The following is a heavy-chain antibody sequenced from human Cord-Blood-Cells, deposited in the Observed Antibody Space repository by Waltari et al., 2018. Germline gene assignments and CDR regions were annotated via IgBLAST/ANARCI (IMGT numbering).Heavy chain of an antibody. V-gene: IGHV5-51*01. J-gene: IGHJ6*03. CDR3: AASSIAARHDYYYYYMDI. CDR2: TYTADSDT. Sequence: EVKLVQSGAEVKMPGEFLNISCKGSGYSFTSYWLGWGGLMAVQALEWMGVTYTADSDTRHSPCIQGQVTIAADNSSSTAYRQCSSLNASDTAKYDWAASSIAARHDYYYYYMDIWGKGTTVTVSS. D-gene: IGHD6-6*01. CDR1: GYSFTSYW.